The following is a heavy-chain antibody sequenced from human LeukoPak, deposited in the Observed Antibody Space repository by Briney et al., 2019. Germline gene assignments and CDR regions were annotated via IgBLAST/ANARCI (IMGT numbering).Heavy chain of an antibody. CDR2: ISGCGGST. Sequence: SGGSLRLSCAASGFTFSSYAMRWVRQAPGRGLEWVSAISGCGGSTYYADSVKGRFTISRDISKNTLHLQMNSLRAEDTAVYYCAAGYSSGWYSDYWGQGTLVTVSS. V-gene: IGHV3-23*01. CDR1: GFTFSSYA. D-gene: IGHD6-19*01. CDR3: AAGYSSGWYSDY. J-gene: IGHJ4*02.